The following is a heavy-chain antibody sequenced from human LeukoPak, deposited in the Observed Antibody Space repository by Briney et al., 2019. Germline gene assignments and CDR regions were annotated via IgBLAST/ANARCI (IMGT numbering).Heavy chain of an antibody. J-gene: IGHJ3*02. Sequence: GGSLRLSCAASGFTFSSYAMSWVRQAPGKGLEWVSAISGSGGSTYYADSVKGRFTISRDNSKNTLYLQMNSLRAEDTAVYYCAKGTDYGSSGYYFGWAFDIWGQGTMVTVSS. V-gene: IGHV3-23*01. CDR1: GFTFSSYA. CDR2: ISGSGGST. D-gene: IGHD3-22*01. CDR3: AKGTDYGSSGYYFGWAFDI.